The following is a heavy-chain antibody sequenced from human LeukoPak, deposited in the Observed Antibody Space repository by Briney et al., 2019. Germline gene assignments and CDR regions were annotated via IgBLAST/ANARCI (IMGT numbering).Heavy chain of an antibody. CDR1: GYTFTNYW. V-gene: IGHV5-51*01. Sequence: GESLKISCKGSGYTFTNYWIGWVRQMPGKGLEFMGIIYPGDSDTRYSPSFQGQVTNSADKSISTAYLQWSSLKASDTAIYYCARAVHFSYGGKRGGRYFDYWGQGTLVTVSS. D-gene: IGHD4-23*01. CDR2: IYPGDSDT. J-gene: IGHJ4*02. CDR3: ARAVHFSYGGKRGGRYFDY.